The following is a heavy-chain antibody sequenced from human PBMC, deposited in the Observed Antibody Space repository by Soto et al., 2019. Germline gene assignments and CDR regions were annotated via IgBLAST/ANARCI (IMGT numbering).Heavy chain of an antibody. Sequence: GGSLRLSCAASGFTFSSYGMHWVRQAPGKGLEWVAVISYDGSNKYYADSVKGRFTISRDNSKNTLYLQMNSLRAEDTAVYYCAKDPSRRYYGMDVWGRGTTVTVSS. CDR3: AKDPSRRYYGMDV. D-gene: IGHD6-13*01. J-gene: IGHJ6*02. V-gene: IGHV3-30*18. CDR1: GFTFSSYG. CDR2: ISYDGSNK.